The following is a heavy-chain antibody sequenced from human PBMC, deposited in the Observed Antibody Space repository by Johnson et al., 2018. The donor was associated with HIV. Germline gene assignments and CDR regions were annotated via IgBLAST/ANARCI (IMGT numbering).Heavy chain of an antibody. D-gene: IGHD2-21*02. CDR1: GFTFGDYA. V-gene: IGHV3-49*03. CDR2: IRSKAYGETT. J-gene: IGHJ3*02. CDR3: TGGRDLRAFDI. Sequence: VQLVESGGDLVQPGRSLRLSCSTSGFTFGDYAMSWFRQAPTKGLEWVSFIRSKAYGETTEYAASVKGRFTISRDDSKSITFLQMDSLKTDDTGMYYCTGGRDLRAFDIWGQGTMVTVSS.